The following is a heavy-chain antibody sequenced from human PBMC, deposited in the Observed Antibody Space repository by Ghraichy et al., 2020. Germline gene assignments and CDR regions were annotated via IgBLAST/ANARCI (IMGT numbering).Heavy chain of an antibody. CDR2: IYYSGST. Sequence: SETLSLTCTVSGGSISSSSYYWGWIRQPPGKGLEWIGSIYYSGSTYYNPSLKSRVTISVYTSKNQFSLKLSSVTAADTAVYYCARPVSRIVARIDYWGQGTLVTVSS. CDR3: ARPVSRIVARIDY. J-gene: IGHJ4*02. D-gene: IGHD5-12*01. CDR1: GGSISSSSYY. V-gene: IGHV4-39*01.